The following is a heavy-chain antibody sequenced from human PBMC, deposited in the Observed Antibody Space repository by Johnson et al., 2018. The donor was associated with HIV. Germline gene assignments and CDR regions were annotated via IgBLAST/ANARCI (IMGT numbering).Heavy chain of an antibody. V-gene: IGHV3-7*01. CDR3: AREGGPVGATKAFDN. D-gene: IGHD1-26*01. CDR2: IKHDGSEK. Sequence: VQLVESGGGVVQPGRSLRLSCVASQFTFSNFGMHWVRQAPGKGLEWVAHIKHDGSEKSHVDSVKGRFAISRDNAKNSLFLQMNSLRVEDTAVYYCAREGGPVGATKAFDNWGQGTMVTVSS. CDR1: QFTFSNFG. J-gene: IGHJ3*02.